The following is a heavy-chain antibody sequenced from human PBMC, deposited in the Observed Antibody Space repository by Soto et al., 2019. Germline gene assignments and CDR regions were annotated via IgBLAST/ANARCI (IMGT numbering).Heavy chain of an antibody. Sequence: QVQLQESGPGLVNPPETLSLTSSVSVGSINGLYWPWFRQSPGKGLEWIGWIYSSGTTNYTPSLKSRVTISVDTSKNQFSLKLNSVTAADTAIYYCARLRNHYFMDAWGKGTTVTVSS. CDR2: IYSSGTT. CDR3: ARLRNHYFMDA. CDR1: VGSINGLY. V-gene: IGHV4-59*08. J-gene: IGHJ6*03. D-gene: IGHD1-1*01.